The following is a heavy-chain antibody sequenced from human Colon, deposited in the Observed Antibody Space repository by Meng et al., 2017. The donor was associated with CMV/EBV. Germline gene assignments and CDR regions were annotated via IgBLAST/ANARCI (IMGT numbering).Heavy chain of an antibody. CDR3: ARGASFGVTAPDS. D-gene: IGHD3-3*01. CDR2: IRGNGGNA. CDR1: GFTFSAYT. Sequence: GGSLRLSCAASGFTFSAYTMTWVRQAPGKGLEWVSRIRGNGGNAAYADSVRDRFTISRDNSQNTLYLQMNSLRAEDTALYYCARGASFGVTAPDSWGQGTLVTVS. V-gene: IGHV3-23*01. J-gene: IGHJ4*02.